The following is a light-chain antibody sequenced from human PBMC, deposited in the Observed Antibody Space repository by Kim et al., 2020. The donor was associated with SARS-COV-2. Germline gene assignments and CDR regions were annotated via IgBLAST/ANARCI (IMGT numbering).Light chain of an antibody. CDR3: SAWDSSLSAWV. CDR2: RNN. V-gene: IGLV10-54*01. CDR1: SNNVGNQG. J-gene: IGLJ3*02. Sequence: QAGLTQPPSVSKGLRQTATLTCTGNSNNVGNQGAAWLQQHQGHPPKLLSYRNNNRPSGISARLSASRSGNTASLTITGLQPEDVADYYCSAWDSSLSAWVFGGGTRLTVL.